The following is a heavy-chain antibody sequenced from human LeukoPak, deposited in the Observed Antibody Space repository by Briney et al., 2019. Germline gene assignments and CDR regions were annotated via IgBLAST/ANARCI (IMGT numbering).Heavy chain of an antibody. V-gene: IGHV4-59*01. CDR3: ARGLITFGGVIVPGALDI. Sequence: SETLSLTCTVSGGSITSYYWSWIRQLPGKGLEWIGYIYYSGTTNYNPSLKSRVTISVDTSKNQFSLKLSSVTAADTAVYYCARGLITFGGVIVPGALDIWGQGTVVTVSS. CDR2: IYYSGTT. J-gene: IGHJ3*02. CDR1: GGSITSYY. D-gene: IGHD3-16*02.